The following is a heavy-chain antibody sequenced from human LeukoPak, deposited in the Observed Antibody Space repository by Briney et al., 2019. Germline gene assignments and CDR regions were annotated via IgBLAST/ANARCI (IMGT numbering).Heavy chain of an antibody. CDR3: ARGKVPTTPLYGMDV. D-gene: IGHD4/OR15-4a*01. CDR1: GGSFSGYY. J-gene: IGHJ6*02. CDR2: INHSGST. V-gene: IGHV4-34*01. Sequence: PSETLSLTCAVYGGSFSGYYWGWIRQPPGKGLEWIGEINHSGSTNYNPSLKSRVTISVDTSKNQFSLKLSSVTAADTAVYYCARGKVPTTPLYGMDVWGQGTTVTVSS.